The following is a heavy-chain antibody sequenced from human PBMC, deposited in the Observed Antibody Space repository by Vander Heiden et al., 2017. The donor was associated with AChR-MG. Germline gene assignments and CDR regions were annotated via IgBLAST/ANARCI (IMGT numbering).Heavy chain of an antibody. D-gene: IGHD3-22*01. V-gene: IGHV3-23*01. CDR3: AKDRSRINSGYFYS. CDR1: GFTFSSYA. CDR2: ISGSGGST. J-gene: IGHJ5*02. Sequence: ELQLLESVGGLVQPGGSLSLSGAASGFTFSSYAMSWVRQAPGKGLEWVLAISGSGGSTSYADSVKGRFTISRDNSKNTLYLQRNSRRTEDTAVYYCAKDRSRINSGYFYSWGQGTLVTVSS.